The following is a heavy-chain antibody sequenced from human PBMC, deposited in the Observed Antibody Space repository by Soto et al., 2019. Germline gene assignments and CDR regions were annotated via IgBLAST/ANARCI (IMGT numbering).Heavy chain of an antibody. CDR3: ARTKYSSGWYGGYYFDN. V-gene: IGHV1-18*01. D-gene: IGHD6-19*01. Sequence: QVQLVQSGAEVKKPGASVKVSCKASGYTFTSYGISWVRQAPGQGLEWMKWFSADNGNINYAQKLQGRVTMTTDTSTSTTYMELRSLRSDDTAVYYCARTKYSSGWYGGYYFDNWGQGTLVTVSS. CDR2: FSADNGNI. J-gene: IGHJ4*02. CDR1: GYTFTSYG.